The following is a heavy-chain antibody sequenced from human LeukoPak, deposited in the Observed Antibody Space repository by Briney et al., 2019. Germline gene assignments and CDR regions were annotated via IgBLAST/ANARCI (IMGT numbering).Heavy chain of an antibody. CDR1: GGSISSGGYY. Sequence: KSSETLSLTCTVSGGSISSGGYYWSWIRQHPGKGLEWIGYIYYSGSTYHNPSLKSRVTISVDTSKNQFSLKLSSVTAADTAVYYCARSFGVVVPVDVWGQGTTVTVSS. J-gene: IGHJ6*02. CDR3: ARSFGVVVPVDV. V-gene: IGHV4-31*03. D-gene: IGHD3-3*01. CDR2: IYYSGST.